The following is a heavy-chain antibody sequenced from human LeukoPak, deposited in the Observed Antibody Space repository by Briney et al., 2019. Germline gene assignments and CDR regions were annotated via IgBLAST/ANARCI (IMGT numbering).Heavy chain of an antibody. CDR3: ARAPSSSLYDAFDI. CDR2: IYTSGST. J-gene: IGHJ3*02. D-gene: IGHD6-13*01. Sequence: PSETLSLTCTVSGGSISSYYWSWIRQPAGKGLEWIGRIYTSGSTNYNPSLKSRVTMSVDTSKNQFSLKLSSVTAADTAVYYCARAPSSSLYDAFDIWGQGTMVTVSS. CDR1: GGSISSYY. V-gene: IGHV4-4*07.